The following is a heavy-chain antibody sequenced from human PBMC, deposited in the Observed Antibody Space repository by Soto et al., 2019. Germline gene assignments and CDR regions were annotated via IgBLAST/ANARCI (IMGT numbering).Heavy chain of an antibody. CDR2: IAWDRNKK. CDR3: AKANGVSLSIQGDWFAP. J-gene: IGHJ5*02. D-gene: IGHD3-3*02. V-gene: IGHV3-9*01. CDR1: GFTFDDYA. Sequence: ELQMVESGGGLVQPGRSLILSCAASGFTFDDYAMHWVRQAPGKGLELGSGIAWDRNKKHYADSVKGRFTISRDNAKNSLYLQMDSLRPADTAFYYCAKANGVSLSIQGDWFAPWGQGTLVTVSS.